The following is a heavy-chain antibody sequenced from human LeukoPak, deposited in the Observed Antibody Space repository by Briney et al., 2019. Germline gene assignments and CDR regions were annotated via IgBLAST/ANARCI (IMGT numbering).Heavy chain of an antibody. J-gene: IGHJ4*02. Sequence: KPSETLSLTCAVYGGSFSGYYWSWIRQPPGKGLEWIGEINHSGSTNYNPSLKSRVTISVDTSKNQFSLKLSSVTAADTAVYYCARRVRVGATTLIRDRHLDYWGQGTLVTISS. CDR3: ARRVRVGATTLIRDRHLDY. CDR2: INHSGST. CDR1: GGSFSGYY. D-gene: IGHD1-26*01. V-gene: IGHV4-34*01.